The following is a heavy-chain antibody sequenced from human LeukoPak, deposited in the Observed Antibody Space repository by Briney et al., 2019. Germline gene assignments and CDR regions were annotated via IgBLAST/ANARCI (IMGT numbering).Heavy chain of an antibody. J-gene: IGHJ4*02. V-gene: IGHV4-39*01. CDR3: ARTTREFSSGWKTRGFDY. Sequence: SETLSLTCTVSDGSISSSDYYWDWIRQPPGRELEWIGSIYYSGSAYYNPSLKSRVTISVDTSKNQFSLRLTSVTAADTAVYSCARTTREFSSGWKTRGFDYWGQGTLVTVSS. CDR1: DGSISSSDYY. D-gene: IGHD6-19*01. CDR2: IYYSGSA.